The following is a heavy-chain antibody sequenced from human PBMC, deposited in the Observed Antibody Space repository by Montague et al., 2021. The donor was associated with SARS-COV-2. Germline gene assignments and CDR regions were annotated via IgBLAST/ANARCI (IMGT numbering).Heavy chain of an antibody. CDR1: AGAIRDTDYF. D-gene: IGHD3-16*01. CDR2: IDYSGTT. J-gene: IGHJ5*02. Sequence: ETLSLTCTVAAGAIRDTDYFWGWIRQPPGKGLEWIGSIDYSGTTYHNPSLKSRVTISVDTSKNQFSLKLSSVTAADTAVYFCARHRDNLGSLNWFAPWGQGTLVTVSS. V-gene: IGHV4-39*01. CDR3: ARHRDNLGSLNWFAP.